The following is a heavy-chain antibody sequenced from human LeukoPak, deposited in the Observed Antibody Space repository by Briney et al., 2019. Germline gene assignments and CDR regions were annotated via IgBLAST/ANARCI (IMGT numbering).Heavy chain of an antibody. CDR1: GFTFDDYG. CDR2: INWNGGST. J-gene: IGHJ4*02. V-gene: IGHV3-20*04. CDR3: ARLSDYDSSGYYYVPSYYFDY. Sequence: GGSLRLSCAASGFTFDDYGMSWVRQAPGKGLEWVSGINWNGGSTGYADSVKGRFTISRDNAKNSLYLQMNSLRAEDTAVYYCARLSDYDSSGYYYVPSYYFDYWGQGTLVTVSS. D-gene: IGHD3-22*01.